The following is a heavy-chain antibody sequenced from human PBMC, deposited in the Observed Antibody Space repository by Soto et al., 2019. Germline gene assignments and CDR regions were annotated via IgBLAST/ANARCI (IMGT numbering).Heavy chain of an antibody. V-gene: IGHV1-69*01. CDR1: GGTFNTYT. CDR3: ASLNNWSSGDGSIDV. Sequence: QVHRVQSGAEVKKPGSSVKVSCKASGGTFNTYTISWVLQVPVQGLEWMGGIMPLYAKPTYAQPFLGRLTIAADAHTITVYMEVSSLRSEDTALYYCASLNNWSSGDGSIDVWGRGTAVSVSS. D-gene: IGHD1-26*01. J-gene: IGHJ6*02. CDR2: IMPLYAKP.